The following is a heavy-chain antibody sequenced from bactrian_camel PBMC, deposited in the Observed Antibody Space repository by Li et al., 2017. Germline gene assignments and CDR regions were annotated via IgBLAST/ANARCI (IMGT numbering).Heavy chain of an antibody. D-gene: IGHD3*01. CDR3: AAEKGVMTAIQGLRVLTFGVGFGY. J-gene: IGHJ6*01. Sequence: VQLVESGGGLVHPGGSLRLSCAASGFTFSSYYMSWVRQGPGKGLEFVSGLSSDGSKTSYADSVKGRFTISKDNAKHTLYLQMDSLKPEDTAMYYCAAEKGVMTAIQGLRVLTFGVGFGYGGQGTQVTVS. V-gene: IGHV3-2*01. CDR2: LSSDGSKT. CDR1: GFTFSSYY.